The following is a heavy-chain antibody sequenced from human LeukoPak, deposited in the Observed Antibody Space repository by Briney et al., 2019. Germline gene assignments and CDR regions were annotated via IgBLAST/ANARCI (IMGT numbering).Heavy chain of an antibody. CDR1: SVTFSSYS. D-gene: IGHD6-19*01. J-gene: IGHJ4*02. CDR2: ISSSSSII. CDR3: ARMGNAVAGTSYYFDY. Sequence: PGGSLRLSCAASSVTFSSYSMNWIRQAPGKGLEWVSYISSSSSIIYYAGSVKGRFTISRDNAKNSLYLQMNSLRDEDTAMYYCARMGNAVAGTSYYFDYWGQGTLVTVSS. V-gene: IGHV3-48*02.